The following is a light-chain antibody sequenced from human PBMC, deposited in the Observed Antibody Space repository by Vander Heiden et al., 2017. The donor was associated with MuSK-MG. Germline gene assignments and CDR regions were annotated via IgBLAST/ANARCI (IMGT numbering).Light chain of an antibody. CDR3: QQDYSTPPT. Sequence: DIVMTQSPDSLAVSLGERATINCKSSQSVLYSSNNKNYLAWYQQKPGQPPKLLIYWASTRKSGVPDRFSGSGSATDFTLSISSLQAEDVAVYYCQQDYSTPPTFGQGTKVXIK. J-gene: IGKJ1*01. V-gene: IGKV4-1*01. CDR2: WAS. CDR1: QSVLYSSNNKNY.